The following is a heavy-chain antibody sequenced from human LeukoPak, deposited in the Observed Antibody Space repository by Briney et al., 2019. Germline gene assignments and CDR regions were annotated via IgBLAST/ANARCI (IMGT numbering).Heavy chain of an antibody. J-gene: IGHJ4*02. CDR2: ISGSGGST. D-gene: IGHD3-3*01. V-gene: IGHV3-23*01. CDR1: GFTFSSYA. Sequence: GGSLRLSCAASGFTFSSYAMSWVRQAPGKGLEWVSAISGSGGSTYYADSVKGRFTISRDNSKNTLYLQMNSLRAEDTAVYYCARVLTIFGVPYFDYWGQGTLVTVSS. CDR3: ARVLTIFGVPYFDY.